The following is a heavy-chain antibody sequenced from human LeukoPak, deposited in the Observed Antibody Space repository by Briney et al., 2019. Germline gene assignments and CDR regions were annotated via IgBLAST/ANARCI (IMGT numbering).Heavy chain of an antibody. Sequence: GGSLRLSCAASGLTFSSYAVSWVRQAPGKGLEWVSAISGSGGSTYYAGSVKGRFTISRGNSKNTLYLQMNSLRAEDTAVYYCAKDSYYGMDVWGQGTTVTVSS. J-gene: IGHJ6*02. V-gene: IGHV3-23*01. CDR1: GLTFSSYA. CDR3: AKDSYYGMDV. CDR2: ISGSGGST.